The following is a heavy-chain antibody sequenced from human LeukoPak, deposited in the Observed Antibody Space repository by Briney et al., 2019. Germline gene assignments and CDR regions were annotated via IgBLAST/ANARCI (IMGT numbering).Heavy chain of an antibody. CDR3: ARDRETKQQLDS. J-gene: IGHJ4*02. V-gene: IGHV1-18*01. CDR2: ISTYNSKT. D-gene: IGHD6-13*01. CDR1: GYTFTSHG. Sequence: ASVKVSCKASGYTFTSHGISWVRQAPGQGLEWMGWISTYNSKTNYAQKLQGRVTTTTDTSTNTAYMELRSLRSDDTAVYYCARDRETKQQLDSWGQGTLVTVSS.